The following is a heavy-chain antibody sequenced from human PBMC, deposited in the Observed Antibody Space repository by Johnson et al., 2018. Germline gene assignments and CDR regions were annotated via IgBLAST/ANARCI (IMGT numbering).Heavy chain of an antibody. Sequence: QVQLVQSGAEVKKPGSSVKVSCKASGGTFSSYAISWVRQAPGQGLEWMGGIIPIFGTANYAQKFQGRVTITAAESTSTADMELGSLRSEDPAVYYCARSLCGWGSLVRYYYYAIDVWGQGTTVTVSS. CDR3: ARSLCGWGSLVRYYYYAIDV. J-gene: IGHJ6*02. V-gene: IGHV1-69*01. CDR1: GGTFSSYA. D-gene: IGHD3-10*01. CDR2: IIPIFGTA.